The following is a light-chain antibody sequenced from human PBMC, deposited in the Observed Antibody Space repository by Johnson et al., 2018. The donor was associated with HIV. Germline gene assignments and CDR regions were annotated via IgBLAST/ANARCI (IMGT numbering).Light chain of an antibody. CDR1: RSNIGDNF. CDR2: ENN. J-gene: IGLJ1*01. CDR3: GTWESRLSAV. Sequence: QSVLTQPPSVSAAPGQKVTISCSGNRSNIGDNFVSWYQHLPGTAPKLLIYENNKRPSGIPDRFSGSKSGTSATLGITGLQTGDEADYYCGTWESRLSAVFGTGTKVTVL. V-gene: IGLV1-51*02.